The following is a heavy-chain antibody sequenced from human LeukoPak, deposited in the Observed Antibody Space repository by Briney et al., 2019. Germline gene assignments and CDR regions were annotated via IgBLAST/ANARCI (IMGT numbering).Heavy chain of an antibody. CDR1: GFTFSGYA. CDR3: ARDED. CDR2: ISYDGSNK. Sequence: GGSLRLSCAASGFTFSGYAMHWVRQAPGKGLEWVAVISYDGSNKYYADSVKGRFTISRDNSKNALYLQMNSLRAEDTAVYYCARDEDWGQGTLVTVSS. J-gene: IGHJ4*02. V-gene: IGHV3-30*04.